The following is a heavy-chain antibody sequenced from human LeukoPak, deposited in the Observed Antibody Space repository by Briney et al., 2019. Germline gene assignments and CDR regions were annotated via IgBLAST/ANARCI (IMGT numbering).Heavy chain of an antibody. V-gene: IGHV3-48*03. CDR3: ARSMGIAVAGTGAFDI. Sequence: GGSLRLSCAASGFTFSSYEMNWVRQAPGKGLEWVSYISSSGSTIYYADYVKGRFTISRDNAKNSLYLQMNSLRAEDTAVYYCARSMGIAVAGTGAFDIWGQGTMVTVSS. CDR2: ISSSGSTI. CDR1: GFTFSSYE. D-gene: IGHD6-19*01. J-gene: IGHJ3*02.